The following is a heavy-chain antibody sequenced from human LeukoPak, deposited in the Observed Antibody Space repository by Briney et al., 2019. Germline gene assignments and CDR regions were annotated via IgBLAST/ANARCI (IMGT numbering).Heavy chain of an antibody. J-gene: IGHJ4*02. V-gene: IGHV3-30*03. CDR2: ISYDGSNK. CDR1: GFTFSSYG. CDR3: ARVRVTGYSNFAY. Sequence: GGSLRLSCAASGFTFSSYGMHWVRQAPGKGLEWVAVISYDGSNKYYADSVKGRFTISRDNSKNTLYLQMSSLRAEDTAVYYCARVRVTGYSNFAYWGQGTLVTVSS. D-gene: IGHD3-9*01.